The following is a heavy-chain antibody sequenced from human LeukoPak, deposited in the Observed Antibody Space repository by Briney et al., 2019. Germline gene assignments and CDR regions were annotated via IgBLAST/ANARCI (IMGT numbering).Heavy chain of an antibody. CDR2: IYTSGST. J-gene: IGHJ4*02. CDR3: ARLNYVWGSYYFDY. V-gene: IGHV4-4*07. D-gene: IGHD3-16*01. CDR1: GGSIGSYY. Sequence: SETLSLTCTVSGGSIGSYYWSWIRQPAGKGLEWIGRIYTSGSTNYNPSLRSRVTMSVDTSKNQFSLKLSSVTAADTAVYYCARLNYVWGSYYFDYWGQGTLVTVSS.